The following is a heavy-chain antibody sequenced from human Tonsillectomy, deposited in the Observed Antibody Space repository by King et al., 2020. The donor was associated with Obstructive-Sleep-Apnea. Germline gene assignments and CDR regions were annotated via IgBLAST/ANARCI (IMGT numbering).Heavy chain of an antibody. CDR2: IYYSGST. CDR3: ARDTTLWWLRLPRPSYYYYGMDV. D-gene: IGHD5-12*01. Sequence: QLQESGPGLVKPSETLSLTCTVSGGSISSSSYYWGWIRQPPGKGLEWIGSIYYSGSTYYNPSLKSRVTISVDTSKNQFSLKLSSVTAADTAVYYCARDTTLWWLRLPRPSYYYYGMDVWGQGTTVTVSS. CDR1: GGSISSSSYY. V-gene: IGHV4-39*07. J-gene: IGHJ6*02.